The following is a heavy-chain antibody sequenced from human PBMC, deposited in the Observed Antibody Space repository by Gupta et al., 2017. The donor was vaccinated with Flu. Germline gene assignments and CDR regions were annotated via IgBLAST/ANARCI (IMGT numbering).Heavy chain of an antibody. CDR1: GFIFSSYA. CDR3: ASAPRHHPGPPFDY. J-gene: IGHJ4*02. V-gene: IGHV3-64*07. Sequence: EVHLVESGGALVQPGESLRLSCAASGFIFSSYAMHWVRQAPGKGLEYVSGISGDGLSTYYADSVKGRFTVSRDNSKNTASLQVGSLKPEDTAVYYCASAPRHHPGPPFDYWGQGILVTGSS. CDR2: ISGDGLST.